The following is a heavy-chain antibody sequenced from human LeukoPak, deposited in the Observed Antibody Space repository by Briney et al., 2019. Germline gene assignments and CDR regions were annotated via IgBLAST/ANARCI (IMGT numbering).Heavy chain of an antibody. V-gene: IGHV3-7*03. CDR1: GFTFSRYW. CDR2: IKQDGTEK. J-gene: IGHJ4*02. D-gene: IGHD1-26*01. CDR3: ARDSEWGLLRSDY. Sequence: GGSLRLSCAASGFTFSRYWMTWVRQAPGKGLEGVANIKQDGTEKYYVDSVKGRFTISRDNAKNSLYLQMNSLRAEDTAVYYCARDSEWGLLRSDYWGQGTLVTVSS.